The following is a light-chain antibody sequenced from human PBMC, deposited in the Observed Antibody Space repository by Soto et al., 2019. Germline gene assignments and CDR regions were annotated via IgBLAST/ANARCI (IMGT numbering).Light chain of an antibody. V-gene: IGKV3-20*01. CDR3: QHYGSSPYT. CDR2: GAS. CDR1: QSVSRSY. J-gene: IGKJ2*01. Sequence: EIVLTQSPGTLSLSPGERATLSCRASQSVSRSYLAWYQQKPGQAPRLLIYGASSRATGIPDRFSGSGSGTDFTLTISRLEPEDFAVYYCQHYGSSPYTFGQETKVDIK.